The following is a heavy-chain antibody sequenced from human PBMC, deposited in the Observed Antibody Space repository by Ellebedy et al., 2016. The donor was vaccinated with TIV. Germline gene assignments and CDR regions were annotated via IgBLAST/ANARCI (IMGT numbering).Heavy chain of an antibody. CDR1: GFTFSTSG. CDR2: LWHDGSKK. Sequence: GESLKISCAASGFTFSTSGMHWVRQAPGKGLEWVAVLWHDGSKKYYADSVKGRFTISRDHFKNTLYLQMNSLRAEDTAVYYCAQDRYCSGGSCYWVDHWGQGTLVTVSS. J-gene: IGHJ5*02. D-gene: IGHD2-15*01. CDR3: AQDRYCSGGSCYWVDH. V-gene: IGHV3-33*06.